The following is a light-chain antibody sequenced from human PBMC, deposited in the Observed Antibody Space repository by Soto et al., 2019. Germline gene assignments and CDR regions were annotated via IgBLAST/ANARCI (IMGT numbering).Light chain of an antibody. CDR1: QTISSNY. V-gene: IGKV3-20*01. J-gene: IGKJ5*01. Sequence: IVMKQSPGPLSLSPGERATLACRASQTISSNYLAWYQQKPGQAPRLLIYGASGRDTGIPDRFSGSGSGTDFTLTISSLEPEDFVVYYCQQYTSSLITFGQGTRLEIK. CDR3: QQYTSSLIT. CDR2: GAS.